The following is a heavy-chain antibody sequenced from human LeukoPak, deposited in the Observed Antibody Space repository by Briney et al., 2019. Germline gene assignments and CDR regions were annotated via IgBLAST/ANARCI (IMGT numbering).Heavy chain of an antibody. CDR1: GGTFSNYA. CDR2: IIPILDTA. D-gene: IGHD1-26*01. J-gene: IGHJ4*02. Sequence: SVKVSCKTSGGTFSNYAISWVRQAPGQGLEWMGGIIPILDTANYAQKFQGRVTITADESTSTAYMELSSLRSEDTAVYYCARGPEYSGSYPLLDYWGQGTLVTVSS. V-gene: IGHV1-69*13. CDR3: ARGPEYSGSYPLLDY.